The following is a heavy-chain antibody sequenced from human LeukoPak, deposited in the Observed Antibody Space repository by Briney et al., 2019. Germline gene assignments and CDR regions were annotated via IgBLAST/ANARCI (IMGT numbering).Heavy chain of an antibody. V-gene: IGHV3-23*01. CDR1: GFIFSSYA. D-gene: IGHD3-10*01. CDR2: FSGTSTNT. J-gene: IGHJ4*02. Sequence: PGGSLRLSCAASGFIFSSYATSWVRQAPGTGLEWVSTFSGTSTNTYYADSVKGRFTISRDNSKNTLYLQMNSLKTEDTAVYYCTREDGSGSYYSSFAYWGQGTLVTVSS. CDR3: TREDGSGSYYSSFAY.